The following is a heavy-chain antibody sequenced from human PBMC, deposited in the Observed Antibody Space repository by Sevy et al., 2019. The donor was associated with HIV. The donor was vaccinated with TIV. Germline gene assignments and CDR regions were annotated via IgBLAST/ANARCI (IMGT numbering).Heavy chain of an antibody. CDR3: ARHGVVTLVGAYFQY. Sequence: SETLSLTCTVSRGSMGRFFWSWIRQPPGKGPEWIGTVDYSGLTKTNPSLNSRVTISVDTSKNQFSLNLRSATAADTAVYYCARHGVVTLVGAYFQYWSPGTLVTVSS. D-gene: IGHD3-3*01. CDR1: RGSMGRFF. V-gene: IGHV4-59*08. J-gene: IGHJ1*01. CDR2: VDYSGLT.